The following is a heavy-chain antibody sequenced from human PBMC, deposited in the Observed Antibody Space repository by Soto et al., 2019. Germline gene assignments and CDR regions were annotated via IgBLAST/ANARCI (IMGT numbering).Heavy chain of an antibody. CDR3: ARDRTDPYYDSSGYSDLDY. V-gene: IGHV1-18*01. J-gene: IGHJ4*02. CDR2: ISAYNGNT. D-gene: IGHD3-22*01. CDR1: GYTFTSYG. Sequence: GASVKVSCKASGYTFTSYGISWVRQAPGQGLEWMGWISAYNGNTNYAQKLQGRVTMTTDTSTSTAYMELRSLRSDDTAVYYCARDRTDPYYDSSGYSDLDYWGQGTLVTVSS.